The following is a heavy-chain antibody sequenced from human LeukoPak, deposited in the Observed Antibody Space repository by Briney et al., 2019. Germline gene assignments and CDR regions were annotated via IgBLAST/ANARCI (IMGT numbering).Heavy chain of an antibody. D-gene: IGHD3-10*01. J-gene: IGHJ4*02. CDR2: IKEDGSEK. Sequence: GGSLRLSCAASGFTFSNSWMSWVRQAPGRGLEWMANIKEDGSEKYYVDSVKGRFTISRDNAKNSLYLQMNSLRAEDTALYYCARDQGGDSGFDYWGQGTLVTVSS. V-gene: IGHV3-7*03. CDR3: ARDQGGDSGFDY. CDR1: GFTFSNSW.